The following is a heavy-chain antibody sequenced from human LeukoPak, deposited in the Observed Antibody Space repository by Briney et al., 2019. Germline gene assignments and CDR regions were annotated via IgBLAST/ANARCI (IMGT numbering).Heavy chain of an antibody. CDR2: IYYSGST. CDR1: GGSISSSSYY. V-gene: IGHV4-30-4*08. CDR3: ARGHNYGYFDY. D-gene: IGHD5-18*01. J-gene: IGHJ4*02. Sequence: SETLSLTCTVSGGSISSSSYYWGWIRQPPGKGLEWIGYIYYSGSTYYNPSLKSRVTISVDTSKNQFSLKLSSVTAADTAVYSCARGHNYGYFDYWGPGTLVTVSS.